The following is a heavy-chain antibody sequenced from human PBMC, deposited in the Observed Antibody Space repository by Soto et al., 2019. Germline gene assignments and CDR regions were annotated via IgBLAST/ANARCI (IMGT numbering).Heavy chain of an antibody. CDR3: AKEYTHLLDCFGY. CDR1: GFTFSSHV. Sequence: PEGSLTRSCSASGFTFSSHVLSWVRQAPGKGLEWVSAISGNVDRTYFGDSVKGRFTVSRDNSKNTLYLQMNSLRAEDTAIYYCAKEYTHLLDCFGYWRQRNLV. V-gene: IGHV3-23*01. D-gene: IGHD2-15*01. CDR2: ISGNVDRT. J-gene: IGHJ4*02.